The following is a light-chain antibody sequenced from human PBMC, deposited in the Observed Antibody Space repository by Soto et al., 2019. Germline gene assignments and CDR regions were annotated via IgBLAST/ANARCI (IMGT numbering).Light chain of an antibody. CDR3: QQYNNWPWLT. CDR1: QSVSSN. V-gene: IGKV3-15*01. Sequence: EIVMTQSPATLSVSPGERATLSCRASQSVSSNLAWYQQKPGQAPRLLIYGASTRATGIPARFSGSGSGTEFTLNISSLQSEDFAVYYCQQYNNWPWLTFGGGTKADIK. J-gene: IGKJ4*01. CDR2: GAS.